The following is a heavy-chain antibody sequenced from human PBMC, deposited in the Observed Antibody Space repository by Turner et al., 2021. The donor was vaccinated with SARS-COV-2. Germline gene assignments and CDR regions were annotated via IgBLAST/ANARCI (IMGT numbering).Heavy chain of an antibody. D-gene: IGHD5-18*01. V-gene: IGHV3-30*18. CDR3: AKPEYSYAYSPNYFDY. CDR2: ISYDGSNK. Sequence: QVQLVESGGGVVQSGRSLRLSCAASGFTFSRYGMHWVRQAPDKGLKWVAVISYDGSNKYYADSVKGRFTISRDNSKNTLYLQMNSLRAEDTAVYYCAKPEYSYAYSPNYFDYWGQGTLVTVSS. J-gene: IGHJ4*02. CDR1: GFTFSRYG.